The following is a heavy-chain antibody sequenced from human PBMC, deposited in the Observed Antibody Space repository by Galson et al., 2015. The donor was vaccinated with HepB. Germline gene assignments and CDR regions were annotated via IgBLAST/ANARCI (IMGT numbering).Heavy chain of an antibody. Sequence: QSGAEVKKPGESLRISCKGSGYSFTSYWISWVRQMPGKGLEWMGRIDPSDSYTNYSPSFQGHVTISADKSISTAYLQWSSLKAPDTAMYYCATVIPPGFGELLEYYVDYWGQGTLVTVSS. J-gene: IGHJ4*02. D-gene: IGHD3-10*01. CDR3: ATVIPPGFGELLEYYVDY. CDR1: GYSFTSYW. V-gene: IGHV5-10-1*01. CDR2: IDPSDSYT.